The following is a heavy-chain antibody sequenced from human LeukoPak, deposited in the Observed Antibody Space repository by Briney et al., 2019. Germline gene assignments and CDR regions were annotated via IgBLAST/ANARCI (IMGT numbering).Heavy chain of an antibody. CDR1: GYTFNSHG. CDR3: ARGRNFYVSGHRLYYSYYYYMDV. D-gene: IGHD3-10*01. Sequence: ASVKVSCKASGYTFNSHGITWVRDAPGQGLEWMGWISVYNGDTNYAQKFQDRVTMTTDSSTTTAFMELRSLRSDDTAIYYCARGRNFYVSGHRLYYSYYYYMDVWGKGTTVTVS. CDR2: ISVYNGDT. V-gene: IGHV1-18*01. J-gene: IGHJ6*03.